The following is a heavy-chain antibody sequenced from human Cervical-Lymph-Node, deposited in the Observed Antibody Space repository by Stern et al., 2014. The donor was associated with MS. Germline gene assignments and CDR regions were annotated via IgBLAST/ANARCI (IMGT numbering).Heavy chain of an antibody. CDR3: ASRDGK. D-gene: IGHD5-24*01. CDR1: GGSISSGGYY. J-gene: IGHJ4*02. V-gene: IGHV4-31*03. Sequence: QVQLQESGPGLVKPEQTLSLTCNVSGGSISSGGYYWSWIRQRPGEGLEWIGYMYHTGDSYYNPSLKSRISISGDTSKNQVSLNLTSVTAADTGVYYCASRDGKWGQGTLVTVSS. CDR2: MYHTGDS.